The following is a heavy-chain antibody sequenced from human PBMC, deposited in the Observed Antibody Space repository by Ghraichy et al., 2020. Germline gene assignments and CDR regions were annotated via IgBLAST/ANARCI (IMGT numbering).Heavy chain of an antibody. CDR3: VRDWRDSGGYYDVD. CDR1: GFTFSDYW. J-gene: IGHJ4*02. Sequence: GGSLRLSCAASGFTFSDYWMGWVRQAPGKGLEYVGNINQDGSEKYFVDSLKGRFTISRDNVKNSVYLQMNSLRVEDTAVYYCVRDWRDSGGYYDVDWGQGTLVTVSS. D-gene: IGHD3-10*01. CDR2: INQDGSEK. V-gene: IGHV3-7*03.